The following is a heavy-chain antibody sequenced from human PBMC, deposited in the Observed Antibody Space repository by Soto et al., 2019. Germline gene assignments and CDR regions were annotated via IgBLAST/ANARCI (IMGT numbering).Heavy chain of an antibody. J-gene: IGHJ4*02. CDR1: GFTFSSYA. V-gene: IGHV3-30-3*01. CDR2: ISYDGSNK. Sequence: QVQLVESGGGVVQPGRSLRLSCAASGFTFSSYAMHWVRQAPGKGLEWVAVISYDGSNKYYADSVKGRFTISRDNSKNTLYLQMNSLRAEDTAVYYCARVSSGWYGLLGYWGQGTLVTVSS. D-gene: IGHD6-19*01. CDR3: ARVSSGWYGLLGY.